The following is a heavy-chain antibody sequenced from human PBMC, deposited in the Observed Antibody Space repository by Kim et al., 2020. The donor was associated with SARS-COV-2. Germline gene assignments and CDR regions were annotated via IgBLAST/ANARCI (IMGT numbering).Heavy chain of an antibody. V-gene: IGHV3-7*01. J-gene: IGHJ4*02. Sequence: GGSLRRSCAASGFTFSSYWLSWVRQSPGKGLEWVANIKQDGSEKYFLDSVKGRFTISRDNAKNSLYLQMNSLRAEDTAVYYCARGRSYESSGHYGYWGQG. CDR2: IKQDGSEK. D-gene: IGHD3-22*01. CDR3: ARGRSYESSGHYGY. CDR1: GFTFSSYW.